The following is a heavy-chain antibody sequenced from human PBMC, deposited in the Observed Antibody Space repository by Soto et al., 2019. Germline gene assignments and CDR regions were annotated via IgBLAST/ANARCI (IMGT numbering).Heavy chain of an antibody. D-gene: IGHD3-16*02. CDR1: GYRFTSQW. J-gene: IGHJ3*01. V-gene: IGHV5-51*01. Sequence: LKISCKVSGYRFTSQWIGWVRQRPGKGLEWMGIIYPSDSDTRYSPSFQGQVTISADKSISTAYLQWSSLRASDAVMYYCAVELSTAFDVWGQGTLVTVSS. CDR2: IYPSDSDT. CDR3: AVELSTAFDV.